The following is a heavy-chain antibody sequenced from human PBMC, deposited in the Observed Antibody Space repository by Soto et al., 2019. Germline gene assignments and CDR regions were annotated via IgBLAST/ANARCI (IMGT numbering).Heavy chain of an antibody. Sequence: GSLRLSCAASGFTFRNYNMNWVRQVPGKGLERIGEIYHSGSTNYNPSLESRVTISVDKSKNQFSLKLSSVTAADTAVYYCARSPIAPNYYYSNVYCGPWGQGTLVTVSS. CDR2: IYHSGST. D-gene: IGHD3-22*01. CDR1: GFTFRNYNM. J-gene: IGHJ5*02. CDR3: ARSPIAPNYYYSNVYCGP. V-gene: IGHV4-4*02.